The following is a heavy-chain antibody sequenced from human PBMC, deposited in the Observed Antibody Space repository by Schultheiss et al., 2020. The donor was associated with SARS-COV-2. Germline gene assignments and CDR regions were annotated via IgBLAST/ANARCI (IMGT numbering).Heavy chain of an antibody. J-gene: IGHJ4*02. Sequence: GESLKISCAASGFTFSNAWMSWVRQAPGKGLEWVGRIKSKTDGGTTDYAAPVKGRFTISRDDSKNTLYLQMNSLKTEDTAVYYCTTDILYDYIWGSYRYTDYWGQGTLVTVSS. V-gene: IGHV3-15*01. CDR1: GFTFSNAW. CDR3: TTDILYDYIWGSYRYTDY. D-gene: IGHD3-16*02. CDR2: IKSKTDGGTT.